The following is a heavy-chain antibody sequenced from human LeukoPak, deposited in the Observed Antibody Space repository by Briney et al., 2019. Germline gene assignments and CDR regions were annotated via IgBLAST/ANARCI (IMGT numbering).Heavy chain of an antibody. D-gene: IGHD3-16*02. J-gene: IGHJ4*02. CDR1: GFTFGDYA. Sequence: GRSLSLSCTASGFTFGDYAMSWVRQAPGKGLEWVGFIRNKAYGGTTEYAASVKGRFSISRDDSKSIAYLQMNSLKTEDTAVYYCTRRSVWGSYRPDYWGQGTLVTVSS. V-gene: IGHV3-49*04. CDR3: TRRSVWGSYRPDY. CDR2: IRNKAYGGTT.